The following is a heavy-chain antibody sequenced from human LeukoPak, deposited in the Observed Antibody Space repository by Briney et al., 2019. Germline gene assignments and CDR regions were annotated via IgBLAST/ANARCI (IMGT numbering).Heavy chain of an antibody. Sequence: SETLSLTCAVYGGSFSGYYWSWIRQPPGKGLEWIGEINHSRSTNYNPSLKSRVTISVDTSKNQFSLKLSSVTAADTAVYYCARPIWSGGPYGYWGQGTLVTVSS. V-gene: IGHV4-34*01. D-gene: IGHD3-3*01. CDR3: ARPIWSGGPYGY. J-gene: IGHJ4*02. CDR1: GGSFSGYY. CDR2: INHSRST.